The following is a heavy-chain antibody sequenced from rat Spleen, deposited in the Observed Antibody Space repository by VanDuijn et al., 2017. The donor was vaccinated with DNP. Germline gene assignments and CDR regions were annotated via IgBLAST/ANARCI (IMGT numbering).Heavy chain of an antibody. CDR3: IRWNSGHFDY. D-gene: IGHD4-3*01. CDR1: GFTFSNYY. J-gene: IGHJ2*01. CDR2: IGSDGYAP. V-gene: IGHV5-22*01. Sequence: EVQVVESGGGLVQAGRSLKISCAASGFTFSNYYMAWVRQAPTKGLEWVAYIGSDGYAPYYGDSVKGRFTISRDNAKSTLYLQMNSLRSEDMATYYCIRWNSGHFDYWGQGVMVTVSS.